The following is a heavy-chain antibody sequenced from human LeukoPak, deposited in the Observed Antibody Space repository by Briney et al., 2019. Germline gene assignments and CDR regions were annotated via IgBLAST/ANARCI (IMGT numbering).Heavy chain of an antibody. J-gene: IGHJ4*02. D-gene: IGHD3-9*01. CDR1: GGSISSRNW. Sequence: PSETLSLTCAVSGGSISSRNWWTWVRQPPGKGLEWIGEIYHSGTTNYNPSLKSRVTISVDKSKNQFSLKLISVTAADTAVYYCATAGFRYFDYWGQGTLVTVSS. CDR2: IYHSGTT. V-gene: IGHV4-4*02. CDR3: ATAGFRYFDY.